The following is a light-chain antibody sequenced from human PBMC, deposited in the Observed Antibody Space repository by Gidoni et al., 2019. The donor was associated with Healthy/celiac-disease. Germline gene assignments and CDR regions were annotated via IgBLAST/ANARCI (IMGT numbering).Light chain of an antibody. V-gene: IGKV3-11*01. Sequence: ENVFTPSPAPLSLSPGERATLSCRASQSVSSYLAWYQQKPGQAPRLLIYDASNRATGIPARFSGSGSGTDFTLTISSLEPEDFAVYYCQQRSNWPTWTFGQGTKVEIK. J-gene: IGKJ1*01. CDR1: QSVSSY. CDR2: DAS. CDR3: QQRSNWPTWT.